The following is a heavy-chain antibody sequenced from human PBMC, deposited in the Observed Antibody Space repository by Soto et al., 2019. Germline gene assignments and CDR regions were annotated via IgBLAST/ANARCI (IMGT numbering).Heavy chain of an antibody. D-gene: IGHD3-3*01. CDR3: ARDRVIFGVVTGYYYYGMDV. CDR1: GGTFSSYA. CDR2: IIPIFGTA. V-gene: IGHV1-69*06. Sequence: GASVKVSCKASGGTFSSYAISWVRQAPGRGLEWMGGIIPIFGTANYAQKFQGRVTITADKSTSTAYMELSSLRSEDTAVYYCARDRVIFGVVTGYYYYGMDVWGQGTTVTVSS. J-gene: IGHJ6*02.